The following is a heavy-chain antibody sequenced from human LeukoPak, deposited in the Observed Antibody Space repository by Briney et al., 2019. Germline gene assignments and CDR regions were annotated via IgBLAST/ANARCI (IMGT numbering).Heavy chain of an antibody. J-gene: IGHJ4*02. CDR2: ITSSGNNI. Sequence: SGGSLRPSCAASGFIFNSYAMHWVRQAPGRGLEYVSAITSSGNNIFYADSVKGRFTISRDNSKNTLYLQMGSLRAEDMAVYYCTRGPGYDYVWGSFRADYWGQGTLVTVSS. CDR1: GFIFNSYA. V-gene: IGHV3-64*02. CDR3: TRGPGYDYVWGSFRADY. D-gene: IGHD3-16*02.